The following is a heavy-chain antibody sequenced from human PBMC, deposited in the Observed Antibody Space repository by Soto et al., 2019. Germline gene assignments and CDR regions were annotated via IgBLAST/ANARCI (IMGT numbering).Heavy chain of an antibody. CDR3: AGGYNSAWSDYFDY. CDR2: IYYSGST. Sequence: SETLSLTCTVSGVSISKYYWNWIRQPPGKELEWIGYIYYSGSTHYNPSLKSRVAISVDTSRNQFSLRLNSVTAADTATYCCAGGYNSAWSDYFDYWGQGNVVTVSS. D-gene: IGHD6-19*01. CDR1: GVSISKYY. J-gene: IGHJ4*02. V-gene: IGHV4-59*01.